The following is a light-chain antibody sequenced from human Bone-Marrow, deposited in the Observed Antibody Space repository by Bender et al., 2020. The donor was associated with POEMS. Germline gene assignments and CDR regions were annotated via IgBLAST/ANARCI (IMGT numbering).Light chain of an antibody. V-gene: IGLV2-14*01. CDR3: CSYAGGVI. CDR2: DVS. J-gene: IGLJ2*01. Sequence: QSALTQPASVSGSPGQSIAISCTGTSSDVGAYNYVSWYQQHPGKAPKLLIYDVSNRPSGVSNRFSGSKSGNTASLTISGLQAEDEADYYCCSYAGGVIFGGGTKLTVL. CDR1: SSDVGAYNY.